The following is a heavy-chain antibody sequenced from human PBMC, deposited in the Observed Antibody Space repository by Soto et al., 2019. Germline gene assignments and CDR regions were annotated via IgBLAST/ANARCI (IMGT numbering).Heavy chain of an antibody. Sequence: QVQLQQWGSGLLKPSETLSLTCAIYGGSFSDYYWHWIRQSPGKGLEWIGEIHLSGRVNFTPSLKSRTSLSMDTSRNQFFLTLRSVTAADTAVYFCARTPTRRASAWLDPWGRGHLVTVSS. CDR3: ARTPTRRASAWLDP. CDR2: IHLSGRV. D-gene: IGHD3-10*01. J-gene: IGHJ5*02. CDR1: GGSFSDYY. V-gene: IGHV4-34*01.